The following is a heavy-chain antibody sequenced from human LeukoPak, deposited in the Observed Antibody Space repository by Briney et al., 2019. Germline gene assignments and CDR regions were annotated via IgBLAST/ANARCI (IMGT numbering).Heavy chain of an antibody. V-gene: IGHV4-31*03. CDR1: GGSISSGGYY. CDR3: ATLSSSWRYYYYGMDV. D-gene: IGHD6-13*01. J-gene: IGHJ6*02. CDR2: IYYSGSA. Sequence: SETLSLTCTVSGGSISSGGYYWSWIRQHPGKGLEWIGHIYYSGSAYYNPSLKSRVTISVDTSENQFSLKLSSVTAADTAVYYCATLSSSWRYYYYGMDVWGQGTTVTVSS.